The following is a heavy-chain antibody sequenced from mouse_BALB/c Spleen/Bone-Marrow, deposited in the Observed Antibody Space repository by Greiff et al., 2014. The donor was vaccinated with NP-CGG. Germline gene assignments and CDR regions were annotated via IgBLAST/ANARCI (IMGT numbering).Heavy chain of an antibody. CDR1: GFNIKDTY. V-gene: IGHV14-3*02. J-gene: IGHJ2*01. CDR3: ARYYNGSSLFDY. CDR2: IDPANGNT. D-gene: IGHD1-1*01. Sequence: VQLQQSGAELVKPGASVKLSCTASGFNIKDTYMHWVKQRPEQGLEWIGRIDPANGNTKYDPKFQGKATITADTSSNTAYLQLSSLTSEDTAVYYCARYYNGSSLFDYWGQGTTLTVSS.